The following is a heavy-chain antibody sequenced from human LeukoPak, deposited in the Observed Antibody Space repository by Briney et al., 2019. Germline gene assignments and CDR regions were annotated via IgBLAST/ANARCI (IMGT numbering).Heavy chain of an antibody. CDR3: ARDGAFDL. CDR2: LGWDGGSV. J-gene: IGHJ3*01. Sequence: GGSLRLSCEASGFTFHDHAMHWVRQAPGKGLEWVSGLGWDGGSVSYADSVRGRFTISRDNAKKSLYLQMNSLGVEDTALYYCARDGAFDLWGQGTMVTVSS. V-gene: IGHV3-9*01. CDR1: GFTFHDHA.